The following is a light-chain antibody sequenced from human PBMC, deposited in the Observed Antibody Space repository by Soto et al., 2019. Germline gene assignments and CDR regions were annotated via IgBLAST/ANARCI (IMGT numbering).Light chain of an antibody. V-gene: IGKV1-5*01. CDR1: QSIRTW. CDR2: AAS. CDR3: QQYQSYAT. J-gene: IGKJ1*01. Sequence: DIQMPQSPSTPSASVGDRVTITCRASQSIRTWLAWYQQKPGKAPKVLIYAASTLQGGVPSRFSGSGSGAVFSLTISSLQPDDFASYFCQQYQSYATFGHGTKVEIK.